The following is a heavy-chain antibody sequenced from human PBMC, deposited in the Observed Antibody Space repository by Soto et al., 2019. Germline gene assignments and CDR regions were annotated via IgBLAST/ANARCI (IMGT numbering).Heavy chain of an antibody. V-gene: IGHV5-51*01. CDR2: IYPGAHST. CDR3: ARHRRGRYGWLAGVQMARAVTGPFDI. D-gene: IGHD3-10*01. J-gene: IGHJ3*02. CDR1: GYSFTNYW. Sequence: GESLKISCQGSGYSFTNYWIGWERQLPGNGLERMGSIYPGAHSTSYSPSFQGHVTISFDKSISTAYLHWISLNATDTAMYYCARHRRGRYGWLAGVQMARAVTGPFDIWGQGTMVTVSS.